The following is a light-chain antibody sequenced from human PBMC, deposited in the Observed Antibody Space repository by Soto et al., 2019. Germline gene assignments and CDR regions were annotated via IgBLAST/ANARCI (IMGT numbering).Light chain of an antibody. V-gene: IGKV3-15*01. CDR1: QSVRSK. CDR3: QQYNTWPPIT. Sequence: EIVMTQSPATLSLSPGERVTLSCRTSQSVRSKLAWYQQKPGQAPRLLIYGASTRATGLPARFSGSGSGTDLTLTISSLQSEDFAVYYCQQYNTWPPITFGQGTRLEIK. CDR2: GAS. J-gene: IGKJ5*01.